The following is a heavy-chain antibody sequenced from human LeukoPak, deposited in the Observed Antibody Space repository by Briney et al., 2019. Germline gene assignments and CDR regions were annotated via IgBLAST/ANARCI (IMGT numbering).Heavy chain of an antibody. CDR3: AKDGYSYGYTYYFDY. CDR2: ISSSSSTI. V-gene: IGHV3-48*01. D-gene: IGHD5-18*01. J-gene: IGHJ4*01. CDR1: GFTFSSYS. Sequence: GGSLRLSCAASGFTFSSYSMNWVRQAPGKGLEWVSYISSSSSTIYYADSVKGRFTISRDNSKNTLYLQMNSLRAEDTAVYYCAKDGYSYGYTYYFDYWGHGTLVTVSS.